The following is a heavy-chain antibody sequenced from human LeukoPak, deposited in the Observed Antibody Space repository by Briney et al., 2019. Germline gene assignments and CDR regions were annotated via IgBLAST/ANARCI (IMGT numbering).Heavy chain of an antibody. D-gene: IGHD1-1*01. CDR3: ARGRGVTGTPRLLAS. CDR1: GGSFSGYH. J-gene: IGHJ4*02. CDR2: INHSGST. V-gene: IGHV4-34*01. Sequence: SETLSLTCAVYGGSFSGYHWSWLRQPPGKGLEWIGEINHSGSTNYNPSLKSRVTISVDTSKNPFSLKVTSVSVADTAVSYCARGRGVTGTPRLLASWGQANMATVSP.